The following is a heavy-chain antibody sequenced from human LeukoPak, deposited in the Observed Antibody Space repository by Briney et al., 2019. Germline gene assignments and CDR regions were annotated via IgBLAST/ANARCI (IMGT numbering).Heavy chain of an antibody. D-gene: IGHD3-3*01. CDR1: GGSISSYY. J-gene: IGHJ3*02. CDR3: ALYDFWSGDNAFDI. V-gene: IGHV4-59*04. CDR2: IYYSGST. Sequence: SETLSLTCTVSGGSISSYYWSWIRQPPGKGLEWIGYIYYSGSTYYNPSLKSRVTISVDTSKNQFSLKLSSVTAADTAVYYCALYDFWSGDNAFDIWGQGTMVTVSS.